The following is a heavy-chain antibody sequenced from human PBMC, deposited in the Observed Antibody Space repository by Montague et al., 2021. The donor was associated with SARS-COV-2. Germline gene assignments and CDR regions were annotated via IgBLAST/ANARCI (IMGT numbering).Heavy chain of an antibody. CDR3: ARESGSYYFDY. D-gene: IGHD1-26*01. CDR2: FLPTGDS. CDR1: RDSITNSH. Sequence: SETLSLTCIASRDSITNSHWGWVRQPPGKGLEWMTYFLPTGDSNHNPSLRSRITTSVDTAKNQFSLRLRSVTAADTAVYYCARESGSYYFDYWGQGTLVTVSS. J-gene: IGHJ4*02. V-gene: IGHV4-59*01.